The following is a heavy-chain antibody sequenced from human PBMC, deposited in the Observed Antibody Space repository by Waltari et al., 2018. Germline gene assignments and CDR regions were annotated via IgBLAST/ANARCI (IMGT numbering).Heavy chain of an antibody. CDR3: ARGQRSIAARRRYFDL. CDR2: IDPSDSYT. Sequence: EVQLVQSGAEVKKPGESLRISCKGSGYSFTSYWISWVRQMPGKGLEWMGRIDPSDSYTNYSPSLKSRVTISVDTSKNQFSLKLSSVTAADTAVYYCARGQRSIAARRRYFDLWGRGTLVTVSS. J-gene: IGHJ2*01. CDR1: GYSFTSYW. D-gene: IGHD6-6*01. V-gene: IGHV5-10-1*03.